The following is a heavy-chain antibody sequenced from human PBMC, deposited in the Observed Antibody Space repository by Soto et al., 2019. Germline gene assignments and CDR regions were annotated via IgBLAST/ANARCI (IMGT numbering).Heavy chain of an antibody. Sequence: ASVKVSCTASGGTFSSYAISWVRQAPGQGLEWMGGIIPIFGTANYAQKFQGRVTITADESTSTAYMELSSLRSEDTAVYYCARVGWLRLGWFDPWGQGTLVTVSS. CDR1: GGTFSSYA. CDR3: ARVGWLRLGWFDP. J-gene: IGHJ5*02. D-gene: IGHD5-12*01. V-gene: IGHV1-69*13. CDR2: IIPIFGTA.